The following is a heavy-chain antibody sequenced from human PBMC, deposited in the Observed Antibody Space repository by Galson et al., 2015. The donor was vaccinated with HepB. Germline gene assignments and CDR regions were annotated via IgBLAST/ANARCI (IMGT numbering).Heavy chain of an antibody. Sequence: LRLSCAASGFTFSNAWMNWVRQAPGKGLEWVSSISSSSSYIYYADSVKGRFTISRDNAKNSLYLQMNSLRAEDTAVYYCARTADNTYYDILTGYLLDYWGQGTLVTVSS. D-gene: IGHD3-9*01. V-gene: IGHV3-21*01. CDR3: ARTADNTYYDILTGYLLDY. CDR1: GFTFSNAW. CDR2: ISSSSSYI. J-gene: IGHJ4*02.